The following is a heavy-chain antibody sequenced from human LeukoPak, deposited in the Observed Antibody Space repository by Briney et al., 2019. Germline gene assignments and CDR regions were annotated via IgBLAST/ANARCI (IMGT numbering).Heavy chain of an antibody. V-gene: IGHV1-69*05. Sequence: SVNVSCKASGGTFSSYAISWVRQAPGQGLEWMGRIIPIFGTANYAQKLQGRVTITTDESTSTAYMELSSLRSEDTAVYYCARGKRSGSYYAIYYYYYMDVWGKGTTVTVSS. CDR1: GGTFSSYA. D-gene: IGHD1-26*01. J-gene: IGHJ6*03. CDR3: ARGKRSGSYYAIYYYYYMDV. CDR2: IIPIFGTA.